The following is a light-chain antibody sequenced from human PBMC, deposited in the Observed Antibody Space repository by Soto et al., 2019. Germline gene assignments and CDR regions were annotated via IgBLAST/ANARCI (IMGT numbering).Light chain of an antibody. CDR2: DAS. Sequence: QSPATLSLSSGERATVSCRTSQSVSSHLAWYQQKRGQAPRLLIYDASSRASGIPARFSGSGSGTDFTLTISSLEPEDFAVYYCQQGGNWPLTIGQGTRLEIK. V-gene: IGKV3-11*01. CDR1: QSVSSH. CDR3: QQGGNWPLT. J-gene: IGKJ5*01.